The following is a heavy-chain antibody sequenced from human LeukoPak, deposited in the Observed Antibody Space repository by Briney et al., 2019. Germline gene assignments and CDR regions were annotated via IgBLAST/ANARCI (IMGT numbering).Heavy chain of an antibody. J-gene: IGHJ5*02. CDR3: TKEVIVLRYFDWRRNWFDP. D-gene: IGHD3-9*01. V-gene: IGHV3-15*01. CDR2: IKSKTDGGTT. Sequence: GGSLRLSCAASGFTFSNAWMSWVRQAPGKGLEWVGRIKSKTDGGTTDYAAPVKGRFTISRDDSKNTLYLQMNSLKTEDTAVYYCTKEVIVLRYFDWRRNWFDPWGQGTLVTVSS. CDR1: GFTFSNAW.